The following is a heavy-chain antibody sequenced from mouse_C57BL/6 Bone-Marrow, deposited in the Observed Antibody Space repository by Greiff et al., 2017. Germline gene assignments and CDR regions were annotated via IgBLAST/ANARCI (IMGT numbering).Heavy chain of an antibody. V-gene: IGHV6-3*01. Sequence: EVNVVESGGGLVQPGGSMKLSCVASGFTFSNYWMNWVRQSPEKGLEWVAQIRLKSDNYATHYAESVKGRFTISRDDSKSSVYLKMNNLRAEDTGIYYCTAVTAHFDYWGQGTTLTVSS. CDR2: IRLKSDNYAT. D-gene: IGHD2-3*01. CDR3: TAVTAHFDY. J-gene: IGHJ2*01. CDR1: GFTFSNYW.